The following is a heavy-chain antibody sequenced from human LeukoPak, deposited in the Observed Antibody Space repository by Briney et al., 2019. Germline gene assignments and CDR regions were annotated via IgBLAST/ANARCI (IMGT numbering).Heavy chain of an antibody. Sequence: GSLRLSCAASGFTFSSYWMSWVRQAPGKGLEWVANIKQDGSEKYYVDSVKGRFTISRDNAKNSLYLQMNSLRAEDTAVYYCARDRCSGGSCYYNWFDPWGQGTLVTVSS. V-gene: IGHV3-7*01. D-gene: IGHD2-15*01. J-gene: IGHJ5*02. CDR1: GFTFSSYW. CDR2: IKQDGSEK. CDR3: ARDRCSGGSCYYNWFDP.